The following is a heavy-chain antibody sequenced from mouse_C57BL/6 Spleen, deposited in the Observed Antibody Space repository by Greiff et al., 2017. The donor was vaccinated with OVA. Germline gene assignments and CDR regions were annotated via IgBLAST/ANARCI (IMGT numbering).Heavy chain of an antibody. V-gene: IGHV1-82*01. Sequence: VMLVESGPELVKPGASVKISCKASGYAFSSSWMNWVKQRPGKGLEWIGRIYPGDGDTNYNGKFKGKATLTADKSSSTAYMQLSSLTSEDSAIYYCARGGDYGSSYAVYFDYWGQGTTLTVSS. CDR1: GYAFSSSW. D-gene: IGHD1-1*01. CDR2: IYPGDGDT. CDR3: ARGGDYGSSYAVYFDY. J-gene: IGHJ2*01.